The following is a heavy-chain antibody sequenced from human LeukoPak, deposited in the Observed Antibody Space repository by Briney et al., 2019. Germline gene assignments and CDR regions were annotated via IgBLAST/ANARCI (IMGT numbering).Heavy chain of an antibody. J-gene: IGHJ4*02. CDR3: ARDYDFWSGYYTASSYFDY. D-gene: IGHD3-3*01. CDR1: GYTFTGYY. Sequence: GASVKVSCKASGYTFTGYYMHWVRQAPGQGLEWMGRINPNSGGTNYAQKFQGRVTMTRDTSISTAYMELSRLRSDDTVVYYCARDYDFWSGYYTASSYFDYWGQGTLVTVSS. V-gene: IGHV1-2*05. CDR2: INPNSGGT.